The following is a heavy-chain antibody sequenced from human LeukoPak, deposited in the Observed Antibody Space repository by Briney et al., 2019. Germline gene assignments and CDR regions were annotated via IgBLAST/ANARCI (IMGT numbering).Heavy chain of an antibody. D-gene: IGHD4-23*01. V-gene: IGHV3-9*01. CDR3: AKALYGGHDY. CDR1: GFSFDDYD. J-gene: IGHJ4*02. CDR2: ISWNSDII. Sequence: GGSLRLSCAASGFSFDDYDMHWVRQAPGKGLEWVSGISWNSDIIAYADSVKGRFTISRDNANDSLYLQMNSLRAEDTAVYYCAKALYGGHDYWGQGTLVTVSS.